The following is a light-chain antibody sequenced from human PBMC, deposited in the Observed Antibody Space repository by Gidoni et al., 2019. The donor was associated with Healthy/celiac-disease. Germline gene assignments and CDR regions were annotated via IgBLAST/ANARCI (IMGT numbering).Light chain of an antibody. J-gene: IGKJ2*01. CDR3: MQALQTPPYT. Sequence: DIVMTQSPLSLPVTPGEPAPISCRSSQSLLHSNGYNYLDCYLQMPGQSPQHLIYLGSNRASGVPDRFSGSGSGTDFTLKISRVQAEDVGVYYCMQALQTPPYTFGQGTKLEIK. CDR2: LGS. CDR1: QSLLHSNGYNY. V-gene: IGKV2-28*01.